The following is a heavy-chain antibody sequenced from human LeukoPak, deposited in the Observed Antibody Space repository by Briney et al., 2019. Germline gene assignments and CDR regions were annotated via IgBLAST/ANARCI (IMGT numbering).Heavy chain of an antibody. D-gene: IGHD3-22*01. Sequence: PSETLSLTCTVSGGSISSGSYYWSWIRQPAGKGLQWIGRIYTSGSTNYNPSLKSRVTISIDTSKNQFSLKLSSVTAADTAVYYCAIDQRSGYYYVAFDYWGQGTLVTVSS. CDR3: AIDQRSGYYYVAFDY. J-gene: IGHJ4*02. V-gene: IGHV4-61*02. CDR2: IYTSGST. CDR1: GGSISSGSYY.